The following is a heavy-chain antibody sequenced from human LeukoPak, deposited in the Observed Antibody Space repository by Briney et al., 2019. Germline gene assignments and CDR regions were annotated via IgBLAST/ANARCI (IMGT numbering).Heavy chain of an antibody. CDR1: GYSISSGYY. J-gene: IGHJ4*02. V-gene: IGHV4-38-2*01. D-gene: IGHD3-16*01. CDR2: IYHSGST. CDR3: ARHEGGAVPANTDH. Sequence: SETLSLTCAVSGYSISSGYYWGWIRQPPGKGLEWIGSIYHSGSTYYNPSLKSRVTISVDTSKNQFSLKLSSVTAADTAVYYCARHEGGAVPANTDHWGQGTLVTVSS.